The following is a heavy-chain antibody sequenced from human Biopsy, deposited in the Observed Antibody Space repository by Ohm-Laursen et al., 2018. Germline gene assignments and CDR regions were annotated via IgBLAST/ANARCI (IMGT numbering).Heavy chain of an antibody. CDR3: ARLGSGDYFPTFFDF. D-gene: IGHD5-12*01. CDR1: GFSISSGYY. V-gene: IGHV4-38-2*02. J-gene: IGHJ4*02. Sequence: PGTLSLTCTVSGFSISSGYYWGWIRQPPGKGLEWIGSVYDSGKSYYNPSLKSRVTISVDTSKNQFSLKLSSVTAADTAVYYCARLGSGDYFPTFFDFWGQGALVTVSS. CDR2: VYDSGKS.